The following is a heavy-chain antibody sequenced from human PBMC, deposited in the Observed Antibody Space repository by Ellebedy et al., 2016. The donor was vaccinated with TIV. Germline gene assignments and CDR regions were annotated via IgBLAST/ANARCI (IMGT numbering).Heavy chain of an antibody. Sequence: MPSETLSLTCAVYGGSFSGYYWSWIRQHPGKGLEWIGEINHSGSTNYNPSLKSRVTISVDTSKNQFSLKLSSVTAADTAVYYCARGYYGSVRYFDLWGRGTLVTVSS. CDR3: ARGYYGSVRYFDL. V-gene: IGHV4-34*01. CDR1: GGSFSGYY. D-gene: IGHD3-10*01. CDR2: INHSGST. J-gene: IGHJ2*01.